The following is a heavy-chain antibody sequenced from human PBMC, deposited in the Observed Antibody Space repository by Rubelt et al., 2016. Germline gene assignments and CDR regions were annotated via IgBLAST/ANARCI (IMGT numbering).Heavy chain of an antibody. V-gene: IGHV2-5*02. D-gene: IGHD5/OR15-5a*01. J-gene: IGHJ6*02. CDR1: GFSLSTSGVS. CDR2: IYWDDDK. CDR3: IRNVRFYYYLDV. Sequence: QISLKESGPTLVKPTQTLTLTCTFSGFSLSTSGVSVGWIRQPPGKALEWLALIYWDDDKRYSPSLKSRLTVTKDTSKNQAVLTMTNVDPVDTATYYCIRNVRFYYYLDVWGPGTTVTVSS.